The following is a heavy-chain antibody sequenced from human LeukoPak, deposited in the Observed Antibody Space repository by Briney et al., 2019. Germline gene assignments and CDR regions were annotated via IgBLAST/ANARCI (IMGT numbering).Heavy chain of an antibody. V-gene: IGHV4-34*01. CDR1: GGSFSGYY. CDR2: INHSGST. D-gene: IGHD3-9*01. J-gene: IGHJ4*02. CDR3: AASLRYVDY. Sequence: SETLSLTCAVYGGSFSGYYWSWIRQPPGKGLEWIGEINHSGSTNYNPSLKSRVTISVDTSKNQFSLKLSSVTAADTAVYYCAASLRYVDYWGQGTLVTVSS.